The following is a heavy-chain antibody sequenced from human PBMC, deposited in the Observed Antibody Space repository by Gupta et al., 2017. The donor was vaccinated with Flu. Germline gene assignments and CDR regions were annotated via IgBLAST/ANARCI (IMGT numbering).Heavy chain of an antibody. CDR2: VLYDGSSE. V-gene: IGHV3-30*18. J-gene: IGHJ6*02. Sequence: WVRLAPGKGPEWVAVVLYDGSSEKYADSVKGRFTISRDNSKTTLYLQMNSLRAEDTAVYYCAKDMSIGASTTYYYYYGLDVWGQGTTVTVSS. CDR3: AKDMSIGASTTYYYYYGLDV. D-gene: IGHD6-6*01.